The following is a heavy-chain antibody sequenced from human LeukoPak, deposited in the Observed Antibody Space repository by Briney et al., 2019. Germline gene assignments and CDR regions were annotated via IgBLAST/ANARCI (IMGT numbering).Heavy chain of an antibody. D-gene: IGHD6-19*01. CDR3: TRGGPVAGTHKYFQH. V-gene: IGHV1-8*01. Sequence: GASVKVSCKASGYTFTSYDINWVRQATGQGLEWMGWMNPNNGNTDYAQKFQGRVTLTRNTSISTAYMELSSLRSEDTAMYYCTRGGPVAGTHKYFQHWGQGTLATVSS. CDR2: MNPNNGNT. J-gene: IGHJ1*01. CDR1: GYTFTSYD.